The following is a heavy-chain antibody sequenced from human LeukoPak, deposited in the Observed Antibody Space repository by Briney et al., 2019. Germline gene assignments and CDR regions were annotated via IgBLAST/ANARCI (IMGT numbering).Heavy chain of an antibody. CDR1: GFPFSRSP. V-gene: IGHV3-30-3*01. J-gene: IGHJ6*02. CDR3: AKGGAANRPDGSLMDD. CDR2: MSYDASKK. D-gene: IGHD1-14*01. Sequence: PGGSLRLSCVASGFPFSRSPMHWVRQAPGKGLEWVAVMSYDASKKFYADSVGGRFSVSRDNSKNTVYLQMNNLRPEDTAVYYCAKGGAANRPDGSLMDDGG.